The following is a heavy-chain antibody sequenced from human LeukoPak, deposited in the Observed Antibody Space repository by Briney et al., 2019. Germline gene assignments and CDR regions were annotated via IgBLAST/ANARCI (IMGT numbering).Heavy chain of an antibody. Sequence: PGGPLRLSCAASGFTFSSYWMHWVRQAPGKGLVWVSHINSDGSSTSYADSVKGRFTISRDNAKNTLYLQMNSLRAEDTAVYYCARDSWGSPDYWGQGTLVTVSS. J-gene: IGHJ4*02. V-gene: IGHV3-74*01. CDR3: ARDSWGSPDY. D-gene: IGHD3-16*01. CDR2: INSDGSST. CDR1: GFTFSSYW.